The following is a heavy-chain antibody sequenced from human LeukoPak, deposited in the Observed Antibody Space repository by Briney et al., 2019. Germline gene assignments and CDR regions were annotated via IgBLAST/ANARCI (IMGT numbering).Heavy chain of an antibody. J-gene: IGHJ5*02. Sequence: ASVEVSCKASGYTFTSYYMHWVRQAPGQGLEWMGIINPSGGSTSYAQKFQGRVTMTRDTSTSTVYMELSSLRSEDTAVYYCARIPIVVVPAAQGDNWFDPWGQGTLVTVSS. CDR3: ARIPIVVVPAAQGDNWFDP. D-gene: IGHD2-2*01. V-gene: IGHV1-46*01. CDR2: INPSGGST. CDR1: GYTFTSYY.